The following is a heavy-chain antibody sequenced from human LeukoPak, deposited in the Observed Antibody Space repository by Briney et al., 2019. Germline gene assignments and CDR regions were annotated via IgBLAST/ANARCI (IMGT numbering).Heavy chain of an antibody. V-gene: IGHV4-61*02. J-gene: IGHJ3*01. Sequence: PSETLSLTCTVSGGSISSGSYYWSWIRQPAGKGLEWIGRIYTSGSTNYNPSLKSRVTISVDTSKNQFSLKLSSVTAADTAVYYCARAPSSTSLPGSWGQGTMVTVSS. CDR1: GGSISSGSYY. CDR2: IYTSGST. D-gene: IGHD2-2*01. CDR3: ARAPSSTSLPGS.